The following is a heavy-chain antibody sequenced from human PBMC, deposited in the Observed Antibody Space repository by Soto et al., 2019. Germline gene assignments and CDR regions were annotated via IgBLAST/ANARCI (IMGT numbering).Heavy chain of an antibody. CDR2: ISYDGSNK. V-gene: IGHV3-30-3*01. D-gene: IGHD3-22*01. Sequence: GGSLRLSCAASGFTFSSYAMHWVRQAPGKGLEWVAVISYDGSNKYYADSVKGRFTISRDNSKNTLYLQMNSLRAEDTAVYYCARDSRGRDSSGYYYYFDYWGQGTLVTVSS. CDR3: ARDSRGRDSSGYYYYFDY. J-gene: IGHJ4*02. CDR1: GFTFSSYA.